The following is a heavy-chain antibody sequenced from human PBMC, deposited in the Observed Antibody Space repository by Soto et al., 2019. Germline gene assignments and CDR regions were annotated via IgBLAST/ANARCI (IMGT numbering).Heavy chain of an antibody. CDR1: GYTFSAHY. V-gene: IGHV1-2*02. J-gene: IGHJ5*02. D-gene: IGHD3-10*01. Sequence: ASVKVSCKASGYTFSAHYMHWVRQAPGHGLEWMGWINSRNGDTKYARDFQGSVTMTRDTSINTAYMELRSQTSDDTAIYYCARGTGSSWFDLWGQGTLVTVSS. CDR2: INSRNGDT. CDR3: ARGTGSSWFDL.